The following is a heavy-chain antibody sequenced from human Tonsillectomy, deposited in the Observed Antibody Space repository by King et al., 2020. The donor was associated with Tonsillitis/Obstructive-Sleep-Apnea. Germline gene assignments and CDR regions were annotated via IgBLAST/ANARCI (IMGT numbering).Heavy chain of an antibody. Sequence: VQLVESGGGLVKPGGSLRLSCAASGFTFSNAWMSWVRQVPGKGLEWVGRIRSKTDGGTTDYAAPVKGRFSISRDDSENTLFLQMNSLKTEETAVYYCTTDWFTPFGGINSLFGYWGQGTLVTVSS. D-gene: IGHD3-3*01. CDR1: GFTFSNAW. V-gene: IGHV3-15*01. CDR2: IRSKTDGGTT. CDR3: TTDWFTPFGGINSLFGY. J-gene: IGHJ4*02.